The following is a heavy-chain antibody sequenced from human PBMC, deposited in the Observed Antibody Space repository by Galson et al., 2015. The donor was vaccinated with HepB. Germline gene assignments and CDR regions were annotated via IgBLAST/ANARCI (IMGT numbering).Heavy chain of an antibody. J-gene: IGHJ5*02. CDR2: IHYSGST. Sequence: TCTVSGGSISSSSYYWGWIRQPPGKGLEWIGNIHYSGSTYYDPSLRSRVTISVDTSKNQFSLKLSSVTAADTAVYYCARVHSYDFWSGYHTGCFDPWGQGTLATVSS. V-gene: IGHV4-39*01. CDR1: GGSISSSSYY. D-gene: IGHD3-3*01. CDR3: ARVHSYDFWSGYHTGCFDP.